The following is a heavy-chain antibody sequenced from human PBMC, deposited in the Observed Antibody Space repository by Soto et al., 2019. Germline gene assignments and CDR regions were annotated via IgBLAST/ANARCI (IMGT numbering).Heavy chain of an antibody. CDR3: ARGFTSRTWELRPFDY. CDR2: IIPFFGTA. D-gene: IGHD1-26*01. CDR1: GGTFSSYA. Sequence: QVQLVQSGAEVKKPGSSVKVSCKASGGTFSSYAISWVRQAPGQGLEWMGGIIPFFGTANYAQKFQGRVTITXXEXTXXGYMELSSLRSEDTAVYYCARGFTSRTWELRPFDYWGQGTLVTVSS. V-gene: IGHV1-69*05. J-gene: IGHJ4*02.